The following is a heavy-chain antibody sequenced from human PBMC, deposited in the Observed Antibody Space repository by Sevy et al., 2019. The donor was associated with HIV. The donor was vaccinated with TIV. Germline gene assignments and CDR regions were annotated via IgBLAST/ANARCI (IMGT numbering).Heavy chain of an antibody. D-gene: IGHD3-3*01. Sequence: SQTLSLTCAISGDSVSSNSAAWNWIRQSPSRGLEWLGRTYYRSKWYNDYAVSVKSRITINPDTSKNQFSLQRNSVNPEDTAVYYCARGVIVLRFLEWLSETYYYYYYMDVWGKGTTVTVSS. CDR2: TYYRSKWYN. CDR3: ARGVIVLRFLEWLSETYYYYYYMDV. V-gene: IGHV6-1*01. J-gene: IGHJ6*03. CDR1: GDSVSSNSAA.